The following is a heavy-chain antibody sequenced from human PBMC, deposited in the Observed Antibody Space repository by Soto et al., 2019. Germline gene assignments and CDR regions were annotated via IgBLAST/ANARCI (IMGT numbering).Heavy chain of an antibody. CDR2: ISHSGST. J-gene: IGHJ4*02. CDR3: AARHFWSRPWTDRRLDY. CDR1: GDSTNSSHW. D-gene: IGHD3-3*02. Sequence: ASETLSLTCAVSGDSTNSSHWWNWVRQPPERGLEWIGQISHSGSTNYNPSLTSRVTISVDKSKNHFSLKLTSVTAADTAVYYCAARHFWSRPWTDRRLDYWGQGTLVTVSS. V-gene: IGHV4-4*02.